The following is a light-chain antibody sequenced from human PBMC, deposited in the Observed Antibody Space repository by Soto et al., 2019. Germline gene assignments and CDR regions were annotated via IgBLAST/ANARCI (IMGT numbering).Light chain of an antibody. CDR3: CSYSNSNDVE. CDR2: DVS. Sequence: QSALTQPPFASGSPGQSVTISCTGTSSDVGNYNSVSWYQQHPGKAPKLMIFDVSRRPSGVPHRFSGSKSGNTASLTVSGLQPEDEADYYCCSYSNSNDVEFGGGTKVTVL. J-gene: IGLJ3*02. V-gene: IGLV2-8*01. CDR1: SSDVGNYNS.